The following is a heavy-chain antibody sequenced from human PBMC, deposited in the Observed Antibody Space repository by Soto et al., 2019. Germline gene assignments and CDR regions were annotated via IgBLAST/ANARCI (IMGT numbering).Heavy chain of an antibody. Sequence: SETLSLTCTVSGGSISSYYWSWIRQPAGKGLEWIGRIYTSGSTNYNPSLKSRVTMSVDTSKNQFSLKLSSVTAADTAVYYSARDTWNHSSRRWAPWFDPWGQGTLVTVSS. D-gene: IGHD6-13*01. V-gene: IGHV4-4*07. CDR1: GGSISSYY. J-gene: IGHJ5*02. CDR2: IYTSGST. CDR3: ARDTWNHSSRRWAPWFDP.